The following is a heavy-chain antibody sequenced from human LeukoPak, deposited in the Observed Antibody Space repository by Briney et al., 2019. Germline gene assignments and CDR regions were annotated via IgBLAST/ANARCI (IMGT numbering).Heavy chain of an antibody. Sequence: ASVKVSCKASGYTFTSYGISWVRQAPGQGLEWMGWISAYNGNTNYAQKLQGRVTMTTDTSTSTAYMELRSLRSDDTAVYYCARASGVAGTLQGGMDVWGQGTTVTVSS. CDR1: GYTFTSYG. V-gene: IGHV1-18*01. J-gene: IGHJ6*02. CDR3: ARASGVAGTLQGGMDV. D-gene: IGHD6-19*01. CDR2: ISAYNGNT.